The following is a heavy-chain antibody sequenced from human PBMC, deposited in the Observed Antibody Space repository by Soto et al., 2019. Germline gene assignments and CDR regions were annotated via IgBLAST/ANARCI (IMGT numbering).Heavy chain of an antibody. J-gene: IGHJ5*02. CDR1: GGSISSYY. CDR3: AREVGIVGATRWFDP. CDR2: IYYSGST. V-gene: IGHV4-59*01. D-gene: IGHD1-26*01. Sequence: SETLSLTCTVSGGSISSYYWSWIRQPPGKGLEWIGYIYYSGSTNYNPSLKSRVTISVDTSKNQFSLKLSSVTAADTAVYYCAREVGIVGATRWFDPWGQGTLVTVSS.